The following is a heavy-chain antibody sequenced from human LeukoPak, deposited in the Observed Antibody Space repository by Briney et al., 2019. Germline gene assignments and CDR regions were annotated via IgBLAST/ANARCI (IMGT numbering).Heavy chain of an antibody. Sequence: ASVKVSCKASGYTFTGYYMHWVRQAPGQRLEWMGWINPNSGGTNYAQKFQGRVTMTRDTSISTAYMELSRLRSDDTAVYYCAREGIAAAADLDYWGQGTLVTVSS. D-gene: IGHD6-13*01. V-gene: IGHV1-2*02. CDR2: INPNSGGT. CDR1: GYTFTGYY. J-gene: IGHJ4*02. CDR3: AREGIAAAADLDY.